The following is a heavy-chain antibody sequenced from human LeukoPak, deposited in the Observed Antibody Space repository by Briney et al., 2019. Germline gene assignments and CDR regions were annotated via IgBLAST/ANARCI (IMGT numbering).Heavy chain of an antibody. CDR3: ARDLTDQSIAARLVYYYYYMDV. J-gene: IGHJ6*03. CDR2: INPNGCNT. V-gene: IGHV1-46*03. CDR1: GYTFTSYY. Sequence: ASVKLSCKASGYTFTSYYMHWVRQAPGQGLEWMGIINPNGCNTRYAEKFQGRVTMTRDTYTSTVYMELSSLRSEDTAVYYCARDLTDQSIAARLVYYYYYMDVWGKGTTVTVSS. D-gene: IGHD6-6*01.